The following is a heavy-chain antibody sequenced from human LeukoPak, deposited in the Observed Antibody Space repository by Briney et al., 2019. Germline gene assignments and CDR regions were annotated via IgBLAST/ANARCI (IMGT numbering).Heavy chain of an antibody. D-gene: IGHD3-10*01. J-gene: IGHJ4*02. V-gene: IGHV4-38-2*01. Sequence: AETLSLTCAVSGYSISSGFYWVWIRQPPGKGLEWIGTIFHSGSTYYNPSLKSRVTISVDTSKNQFSLKLSSVTAADTAVYFCARTWGSGRVLDYWGQGTLVIVSS. CDR2: IFHSGST. CDR1: GYSISSGFY. CDR3: ARTWGSGRVLDY.